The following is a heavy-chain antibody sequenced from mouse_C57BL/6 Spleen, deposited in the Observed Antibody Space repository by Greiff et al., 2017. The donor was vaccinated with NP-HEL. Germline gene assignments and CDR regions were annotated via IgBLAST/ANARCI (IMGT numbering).Heavy chain of an antibody. J-gene: IGHJ3*01. Sequence: EVQLQQSGPELVKPGASVKIPCKASGYTFTDYNMDWVKQSHGKSLEWIGDINPNNGGTIYNQKFKGKATLTVDKSSSTAYMELRSLTSEDTAVYYCARGLGLRRSAWFAYWGQGTLVTVSA. V-gene: IGHV1-18*01. CDR1: GYTFTDYN. CDR2: INPNNGGT. D-gene: IGHD2-4*01. CDR3: ARGLGLRRSAWFAY.